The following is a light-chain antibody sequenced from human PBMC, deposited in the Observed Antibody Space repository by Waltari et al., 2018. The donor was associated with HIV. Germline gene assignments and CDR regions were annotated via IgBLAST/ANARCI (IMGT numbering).Light chain of an antibody. CDR1: NSNIGINY. V-gene: IGLV1-47*01. Sequence: QSVLTQPPSASRTPGQRVTIYCSGSNSNIGINYVYWYQQLPGTAPKLLIYWDNQRPSGVPGRFSGSKSGTSASLAISGLRSEDEADYYCAAWDDSLSGRVFGGGTNLTVL. J-gene: IGLJ3*02. CDR3: AAWDDSLSGRV. CDR2: WDN.